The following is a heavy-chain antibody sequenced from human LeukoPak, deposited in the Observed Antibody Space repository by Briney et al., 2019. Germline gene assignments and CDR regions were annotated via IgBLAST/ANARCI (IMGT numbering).Heavy chain of an antibody. CDR1: GFTFSTYW. J-gene: IGHJ4*01. CDR2: INVDGSIT. D-gene: IGHD5-18*01. CDR3: ARTFGNNYGDY. Sequence: GGSLRLSCAASGFTFSTYWMHWVRQAPGKGQVWVPRINVDGSITTYADSVKGRFTISRDNAKNTLYLQMHSLRGEDTAVYYCARTFGNNYGDYWGHGTLVTVSS. V-gene: IGHV3-74*01.